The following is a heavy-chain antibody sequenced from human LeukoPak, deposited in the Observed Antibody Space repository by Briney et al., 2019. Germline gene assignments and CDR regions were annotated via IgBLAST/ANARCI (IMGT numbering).Heavy chain of an antibody. Sequence: PGGSLRLSCAASGFTFSSYGMHWVRQAPGRGLEWVAVISYDGSNKYYADSVKGRFTISRDNSKNTLYLQMNSLRAEDTAVYYCARPPAYALRDNNWYFDLWGRGTLVTVSS. V-gene: IGHV3-30*03. D-gene: IGHD1-1*01. J-gene: IGHJ2*01. CDR1: GFTFSSYG. CDR2: ISYDGSNK. CDR3: ARPPAYALRDNNWYFDL.